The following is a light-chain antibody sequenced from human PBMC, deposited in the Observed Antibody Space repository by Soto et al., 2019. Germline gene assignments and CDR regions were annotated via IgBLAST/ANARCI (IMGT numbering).Light chain of an antibody. CDR1: QSVSSN. Sequence: EIVMTQSPATLSVSPGERATHSCRASQSVSSNLAWYQQKPGQAPRLPIYGASTRATGIPARFSGSGSGTEFTLTISSLQSEDFAVYYCQQYNNWPPLTFGQGTKVDI. CDR3: QQYNNWPPLT. V-gene: IGKV3-15*01. CDR2: GAS. J-gene: IGKJ2*01.